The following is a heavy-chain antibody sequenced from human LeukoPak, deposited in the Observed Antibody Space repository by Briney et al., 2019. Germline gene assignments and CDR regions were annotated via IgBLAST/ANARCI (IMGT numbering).Heavy chain of an antibody. Sequence: ASVKVSCKASGYTFTGYYMHWVRQAPGQGLEWMGWINPNSGGTNYAQKFQGRVTMTRDTSISTAYMELSRLRSDDTAVYYCARPADSSGWNYFDYWGQGTLVTVSS. CDR3: ARPADSSGWNYFDY. V-gene: IGHV1-2*02. CDR1: GYTFTGYY. CDR2: INPNSGGT. D-gene: IGHD3-22*01. J-gene: IGHJ4*02.